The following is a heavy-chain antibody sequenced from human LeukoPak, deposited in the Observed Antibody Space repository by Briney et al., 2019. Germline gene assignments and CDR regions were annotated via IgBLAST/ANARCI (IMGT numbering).Heavy chain of an antibody. V-gene: IGHV1-69*13. CDR2: IIPIFGTA. CDR1: GGTFSSYA. J-gene: IGHJ4*02. Sequence: ASVKASCKASGGTFSSYAISWVRQAPGQGLEWMGGIIPIFGTANYAQKFQGRVTITADESTSTAYMELSSLRSEDTAVYYCARDDPGYSGYDFSWGQGTLVAVSS. D-gene: IGHD5-12*01. CDR3: ARDDPGYSGYDFS.